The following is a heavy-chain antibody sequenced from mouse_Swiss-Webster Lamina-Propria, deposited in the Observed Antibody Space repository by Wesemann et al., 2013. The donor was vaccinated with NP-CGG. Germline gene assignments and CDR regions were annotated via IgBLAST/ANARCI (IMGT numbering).Heavy chain of an antibody. CDR1: GFTFTDYY. CDR3: ARDLPYSPYYAMDY. Sequence: SLRLSCATSGFTFTDYYMSWVRQPPGKALEWLGFIRNKANGYTTEYSASVKGRFTISRDNSQSILYLQMNTLRAEDSATYYCARDLPYSPYYAMDYWGQGTSVTVSS. CDR2: IRNKANGYTT. D-gene: IGHD2-12*01. J-gene: IGHJ4*01. V-gene: IGHV7-3*02.